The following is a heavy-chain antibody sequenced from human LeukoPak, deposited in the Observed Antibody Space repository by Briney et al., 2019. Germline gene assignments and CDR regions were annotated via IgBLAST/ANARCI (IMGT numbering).Heavy chain of an antibody. CDR1: GGTFSSYA. J-gene: IGHJ5*02. V-gene: IGHV1-69*13. CDR3: ARDRSSLGNYNWFDP. CDR2: IIPIFGTA. D-gene: IGHD7-27*01. Sequence: SVKVSCTASGGTFSSYAISWVRQAPGQGLEWLGGIIPIFGTANYAQKFQGRVTITADESTSTAYLELSSLRSEDTAVYYCARDRSSLGNYNWFDPWGQGTLVTVSS.